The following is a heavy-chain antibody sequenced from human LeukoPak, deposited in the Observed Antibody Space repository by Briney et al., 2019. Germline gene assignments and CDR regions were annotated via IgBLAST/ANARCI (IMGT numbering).Heavy chain of an antibody. CDR3: AKDVGGTNFHYMDV. CDR1: GFTFSSYA. CDR2: ISGSGGST. V-gene: IGHV3-23*01. Sequence: GGSLRLSCAASGFTFSSYAMSWVRQAPGKGLEWVSAISGSGGSTYYADSVKGRFTISRDNSKNTLYLQMNSLRAEDTAVYYCAKDVGGTNFHYMDVWGKGTTVIVSS. D-gene: IGHD1-26*01. J-gene: IGHJ6*03.